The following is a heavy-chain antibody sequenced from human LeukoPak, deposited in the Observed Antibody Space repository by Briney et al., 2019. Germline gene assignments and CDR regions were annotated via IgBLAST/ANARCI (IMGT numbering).Heavy chain of an antibody. Sequence: SETLSLTCAVYGGSFSGYYWSWIRQPPGKGLEWIGEINHSGSTNYNPSLNSRVTISVDTSKNQFSLKLSSLTAAATAVYYCASSDYGDKYYFDYWGQGTLVTVSS. J-gene: IGHJ4*02. CDR1: GGSFSGYY. D-gene: IGHD4-17*01. CDR2: INHSGST. CDR3: ASSDYGDKYYFDY. V-gene: IGHV4-34*01.